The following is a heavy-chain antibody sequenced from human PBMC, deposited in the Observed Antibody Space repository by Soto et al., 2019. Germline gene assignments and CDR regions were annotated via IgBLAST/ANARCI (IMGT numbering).Heavy chain of an antibody. CDR1: GDTVTSYY. V-gene: IGHV1-46*01. D-gene: IGHD3-3*01. J-gene: IGHJ5*02. CDR2: INPHGGST. CDR3: ARSSGGNFGIIIEGSNWFDP. Sequence: ASVEVSCKAPGDTVTSYYLNWVRQAPGQGLEWMGVINPHGGSTKYAQKFQGRVTMTRDTSRSTVYMELRSLRSDDTAIYYCARSSGGNFGIIIEGSNWFDPWGQGTLVTVSS.